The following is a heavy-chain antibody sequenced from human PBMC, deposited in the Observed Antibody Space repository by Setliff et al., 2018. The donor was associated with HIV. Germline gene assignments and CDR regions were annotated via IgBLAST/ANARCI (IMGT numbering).Heavy chain of an antibody. V-gene: IGHV4-4*09. Sequence: SETLSLTCAVSGDSIGTYSWHWLRQPPGKGLEWIGYIYGSGSTGYNPSLTSRVTMSTDTPNNRFALKLTSVTAADTAVYYCVRVPDYWGPGTLVTAPQ. J-gene: IGHJ4*02. CDR3: VRVPDY. CDR1: GDSIGTYS. CDR2: IYGSGST.